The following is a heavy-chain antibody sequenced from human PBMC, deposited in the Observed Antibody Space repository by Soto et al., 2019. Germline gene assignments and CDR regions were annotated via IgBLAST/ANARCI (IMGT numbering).Heavy chain of an antibody. CDR2: IIPIFGTA. CDR3: ARAHYDYVWGSYRFFDY. V-gene: IGHV1-69*13. Sequence: FPVNVSCKASGGTFSSHAISWVRQAPGQGLEWMGGIIPIFGTANYAQKFQGRVTITADESTSTAYMELSSLRSEDTAVYYCARAHYDYVWGSYRFFDYWGQGTLVTVSS. D-gene: IGHD3-16*02. J-gene: IGHJ4*02. CDR1: GGTFSSHA.